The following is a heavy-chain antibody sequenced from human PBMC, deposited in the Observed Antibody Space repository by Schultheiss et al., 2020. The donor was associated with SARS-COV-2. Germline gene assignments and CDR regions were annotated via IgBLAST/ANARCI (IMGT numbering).Heavy chain of an antibody. V-gene: IGHV4-59*12. Sequence: SETLSLTCTVSGGSISSYYWSWIRQPPGKGLEWIGYIHYTGSTNYNPSLKSRVTISVDTSKNQFSLKLSSVTAADTAVYYCARGVEDTAMVWDAFDIWGQGTMVTVSS. CDR1: GGSISSYY. D-gene: IGHD5-18*01. J-gene: IGHJ3*02. CDR3: ARGVEDTAMVWDAFDI. CDR2: IHYTGST.